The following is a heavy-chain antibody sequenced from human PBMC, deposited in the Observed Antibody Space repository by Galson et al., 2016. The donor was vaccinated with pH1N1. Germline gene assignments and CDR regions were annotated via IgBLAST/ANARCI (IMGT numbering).Heavy chain of an antibody. CDR2: IIPIYGTA. CDR1: GGSFAKYA. J-gene: IGHJ6*02. Sequence: SVKVSCKASGGSFAKYAVSWVRQAPGQGLEWMGRIIPIYGTANYAQKFQGRVTITADEYTTTAYMELNSLISEDTAIYYCARPGRTETTKEGFAWGYGMDVWGQGTTVTVSS. V-gene: IGHV1-69*13. D-gene: IGHD1-1*01. CDR3: ARPGRTETTKEGFAWGYGMDV.